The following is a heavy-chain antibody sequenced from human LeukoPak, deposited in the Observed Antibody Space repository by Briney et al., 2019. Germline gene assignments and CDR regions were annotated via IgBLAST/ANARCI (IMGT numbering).Heavy chain of an antibody. CDR3: ARSAPAAAGTGPMDV. D-gene: IGHD6-13*01. CDR2: ISSSSST. Sequence: PGGSLRLSCAASGFTFSSYSMNWVRQAPGKGLEWVTSISSSSSTNYADSVKGRFTISRDNAKNSLYLQMNSLRAEDTTVYYCARSAPAAAGTGPMDVWGKGTTVTVSS. J-gene: IGHJ6*03. CDR1: GFTFSSYS. V-gene: IGHV3-21*01.